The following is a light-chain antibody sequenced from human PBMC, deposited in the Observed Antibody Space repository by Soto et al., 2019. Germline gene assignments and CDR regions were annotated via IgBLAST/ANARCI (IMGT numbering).Light chain of an antibody. Sequence: EVVMRQSPATLSVSPGERATLSCRASETVRSNLAWYQQKPGQAPRLLIYGASTRATGIPARFSGSGSGTEFTLTISSLQSEDFAVYYCQQYNNWPLDFGQGTRLEI. CDR1: ETVRSN. J-gene: IGKJ5*01. V-gene: IGKV3-15*01. CDR3: QQYNNWPLD. CDR2: GAS.